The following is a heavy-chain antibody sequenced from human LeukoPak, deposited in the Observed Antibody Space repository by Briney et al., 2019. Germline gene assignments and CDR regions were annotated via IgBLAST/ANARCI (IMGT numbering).Heavy chain of an antibody. CDR1: GFTFSSYG. Sequence: GGSLRLSCAASGFTFSSYGMHWVRQAPGKGLEWVAVISYDGSNKYYADSVEGRFTISRDNSKNTLYLQMNSLRAEDTAVYYCAKASDWQQLVLFDYWGQGTLVTVSS. V-gene: IGHV3-30*18. J-gene: IGHJ4*02. CDR2: ISYDGSNK. CDR3: AKASDWQQLVLFDY. D-gene: IGHD6-13*01.